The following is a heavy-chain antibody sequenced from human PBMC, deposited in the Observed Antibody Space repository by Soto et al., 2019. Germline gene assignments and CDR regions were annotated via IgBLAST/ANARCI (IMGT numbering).Heavy chain of an antibody. CDR1: GFTFSNYW. D-gene: IGHD3-16*01. CDR2: IIGDRFYT. Sequence: EVQLVESGGGLVQPGGSLILSCAASGFTFSNYWMVWVRQAPGKGLVWVSRIIGDRFYTYYADSVKGRFTISRDNAKNTVYLQMNSRRVEKTGVYYYVRGIVGARTTNDNWGKETLFTVPS. CDR3: VRGIVGARTTNDN. V-gene: IGHV3-74*01. J-gene: IGHJ4*02.